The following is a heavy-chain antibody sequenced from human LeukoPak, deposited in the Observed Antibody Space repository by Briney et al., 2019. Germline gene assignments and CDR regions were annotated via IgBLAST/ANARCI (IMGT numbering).Heavy chain of an antibody. Sequence: SETLSLTCAVYGGSFSGYYWSWIRQPPGKGLEWIGEINHSGSTNYNPSLKSRVTISVDTSKNQFSLKLSSVTAADTAVYYCARGRGFNCSSTSCYTGFDHWGQGTLVTVSS. CDR3: ARGRGFNCSSTSCYTGFDH. D-gene: IGHD2-2*02. V-gene: IGHV4-34*01. CDR2: INHSGST. CDR1: GGSFSGYY. J-gene: IGHJ4*02.